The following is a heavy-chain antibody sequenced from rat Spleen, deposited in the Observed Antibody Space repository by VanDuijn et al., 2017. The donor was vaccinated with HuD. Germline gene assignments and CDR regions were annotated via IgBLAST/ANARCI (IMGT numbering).Heavy chain of an antibody. D-gene: IGHD1-11*01. CDR1: GFTFRDYA. J-gene: IGHJ4*01. Sequence: EVQLVESGGGLVQPGRSLKLSCAASGFTFRDYAMAWVRQAPKKGLEWVATIIYDGSKTYYRDSVKGRFTISRDNAKSSLYLQMDSLRSEDTATYYCARHYGGYSEYVMDAWGQGASVTVSS. CDR2: IIYDGSKT. CDR3: ARHYGGYSEYVMDA. V-gene: IGHV5-7*01.